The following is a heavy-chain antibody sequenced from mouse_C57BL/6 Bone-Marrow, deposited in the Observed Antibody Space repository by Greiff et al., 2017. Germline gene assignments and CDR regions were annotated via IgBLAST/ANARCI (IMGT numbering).Heavy chain of an antibody. Sequence: EVQLQQSGAELVRPGASVKLSCTASGFNIKDDYMHWVKQRPEQGLEWIGWIDPENGATEYASKFQGKATITADTSSNTAYLQLSCLTSEDTAVYYCTVDLWAHKYYFDYWGQGTTLTVSS. CDR3: TVDLWAHKYYFDY. CDR1: GFNIKDDY. D-gene: IGHD6-1*01. CDR2: IDPENGAT. J-gene: IGHJ2*01. V-gene: IGHV14-4*01.